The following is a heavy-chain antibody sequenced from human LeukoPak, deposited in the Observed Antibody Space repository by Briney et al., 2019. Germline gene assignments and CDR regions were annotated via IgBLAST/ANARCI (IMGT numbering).Heavy chain of an antibody. CDR2: IYPGDSDT. CDR1: GYSFTSYW. CDR3: AKIDRQYCSRSSCYALDY. D-gene: IGHD2-2*01. V-gene: IGHV5-51*01. Sequence: GESLKISCKGSGYSFTSYWIGWVRQMPGKGLEWMGIIYPGDSDTRYSPSFQGQVTISADKSISTAYLQWSSLKASDTATYYCAKIDRQYCSRSSCYALDYWGQGTQVTVSS. J-gene: IGHJ4*02.